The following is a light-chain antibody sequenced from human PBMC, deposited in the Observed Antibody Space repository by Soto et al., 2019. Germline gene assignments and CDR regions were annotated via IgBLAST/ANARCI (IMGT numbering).Light chain of an antibody. J-gene: IGKJ2*01. CDR2: GAS. CDR3: QQYNNWPYT. V-gene: IGKV3-15*01. Sequence: MTQSPATLSVSPGERATLSCRASQSVSSNLAWYQQKPDQAPRLLIYGASTRATGIPARFSGSGSGTEFTLTISSLQSEDFAVYYCQQYNNWPYTFGQGTKLEIK. CDR1: QSVSSN.